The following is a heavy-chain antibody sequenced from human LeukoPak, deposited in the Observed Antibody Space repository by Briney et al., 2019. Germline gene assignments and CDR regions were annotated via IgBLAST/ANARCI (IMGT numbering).Heavy chain of an antibody. CDR3: AHSTTDLFGA. D-gene: IGHD3-16*01. V-gene: IGHV2-5*01. Sequence: SGPTLVNPSQTLTLTCTFSGFSLSTGRVGVGWIRQPPGKALDCLALIYWNDEKRYSPSLKSRLTITKNTSKNQVVLTMTKMDPMDTATYYCAHSTTDLFGAWGRGTLVTVSS. CDR2: IYWNDEK. CDR1: GFSLSTGRVG. J-gene: IGHJ2*01.